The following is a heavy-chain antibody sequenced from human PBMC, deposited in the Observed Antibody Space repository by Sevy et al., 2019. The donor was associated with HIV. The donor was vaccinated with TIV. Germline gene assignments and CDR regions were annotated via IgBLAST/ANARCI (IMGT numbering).Heavy chain of an antibody. D-gene: IGHD6-6*01. J-gene: IGHJ4*02. Sequence: GGSLRLSCAASGFSLSNYAMSWVRQAPGKGLEWISTKTGSAGVTYYADSVKGRFTISRDNSKNTLFLQMNSLRAEDMALYYCAKGRIPSIGTLGPFDSWGQGPLVTVSS. V-gene: IGHV3-23*01. CDR2: KTGSAGVT. CDR3: AKGRIPSIGTLGPFDS. CDR1: GFSLSNYA.